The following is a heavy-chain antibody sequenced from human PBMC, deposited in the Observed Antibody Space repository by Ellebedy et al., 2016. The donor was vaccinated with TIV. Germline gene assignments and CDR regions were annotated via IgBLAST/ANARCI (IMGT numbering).Heavy chain of an antibody. Sequence: PSETLSFTCAVSGGSISSNNWWSWVRQAPGKGLEWVAVISDDRIDKEYTDSVKGRFTISRDNSKNTLYLQMNSLRAEETAAYYCAREDWGISGSDLDIWGQGTMVTVSS. CDR2: ISDDRIDK. V-gene: IGHV3-30*14. CDR3: AREDWGISGSDLDI. J-gene: IGHJ3*02. D-gene: IGHD5-12*01. CDR1: GGSISSNN.